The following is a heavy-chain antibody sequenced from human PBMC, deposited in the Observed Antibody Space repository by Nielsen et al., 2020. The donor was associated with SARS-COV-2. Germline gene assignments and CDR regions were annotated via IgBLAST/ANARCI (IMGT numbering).Heavy chain of an antibody. CDR2: IKPDGGAK. CDR3: ARDWSRAFDV. Sequence: GESLKISCAASGFTFSSLWMSWVRQVPGKGLEWVADIKPDGGAKVYVDSVKGRFTISRDNAKNSMSLQMNSLRVEDTAVYYCARDWSRAFDVWGRGTMVTVSS. CDR1: GFTFSSLW. J-gene: IGHJ3*01. V-gene: IGHV3-7*01.